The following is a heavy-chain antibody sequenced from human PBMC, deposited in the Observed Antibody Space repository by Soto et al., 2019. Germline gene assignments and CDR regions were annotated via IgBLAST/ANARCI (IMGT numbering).Heavy chain of an antibody. Sequence: KPSETLSLTCTVSGGSISSYYWSWIRQPPGKGLEWIGYIYYSGSTNYNPSLKSRVTISVDTSKNQFSLKLSSVTAADTAVYYCARGWYSSSWLDYWGQGTLVTVSS. CDR1: GGSISSYY. CDR2: IYYSGST. D-gene: IGHD6-13*01. CDR3: ARGWYSSSWLDY. J-gene: IGHJ4*02. V-gene: IGHV4-59*01.